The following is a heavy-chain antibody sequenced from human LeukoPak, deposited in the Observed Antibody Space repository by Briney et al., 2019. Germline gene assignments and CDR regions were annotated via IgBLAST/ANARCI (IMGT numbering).Heavy chain of an antibody. Sequence: GASVKVSCKASGGTFSSYAISWVRQAPGQGLEWMGGIIPIFGTANYAQKFQGRVTITADKSTSTAYMELSSLRSEDTAVYYCARELGDDYGDYGRVNWFDPWGQGTLVTVSS. CDR3: ARELGDDYGDYGRVNWFDP. D-gene: IGHD4-17*01. V-gene: IGHV1-69*06. CDR2: IIPIFGTA. CDR1: GGTFSSYA. J-gene: IGHJ5*02.